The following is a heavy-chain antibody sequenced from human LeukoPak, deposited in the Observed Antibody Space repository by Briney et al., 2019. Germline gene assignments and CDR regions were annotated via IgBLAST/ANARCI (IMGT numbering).Heavy chain of an antibody. CDR1: GFTFSSYW. V-gene: IGHV3-7*01. CDR2: IKQDGSEK. D-gene: IGHD5-18*01. Sequence: GGSLRLSCAASGFTFSSYWMSWVRQAPGKGLEWVGNIKQDGSEKYYVDSVKGRFTISRDNAKNSLYLQMNSLRAEDTAVYYCARESFRGYTWIQLWHHPFDYWGQGTLVTVSS. J-gene: IGHJ4*02. CDR3: ARESFRGYTWIQLWHHPFDY.